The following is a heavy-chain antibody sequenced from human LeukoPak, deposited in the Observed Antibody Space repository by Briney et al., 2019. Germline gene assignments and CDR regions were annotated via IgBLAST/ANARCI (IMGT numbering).Heavy chain of an antibody. V-gene: IGHV3-23*01. D-gene: IGHD6-19*01. CDR2: LSGSGRNT. CDR3: AKEGVIAGADDYYYYYMDV. Sequence: GGSLRLSCAASGFTFNDYAMSWVRQAPGEGVEWVSSLSGSGRNTYYADSVKGRFTISRDNSKNTLYLQMDSLRAEDTALYYWAKEGVIAGADDYYYYYMDVWGKGTTVTVSS. J-gene: IGHJ6*03. CDR1: GFTFNDYA.